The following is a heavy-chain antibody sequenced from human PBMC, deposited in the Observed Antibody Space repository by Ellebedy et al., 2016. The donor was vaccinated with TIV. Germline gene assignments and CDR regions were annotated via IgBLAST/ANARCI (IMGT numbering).Heavy chain of an antibody. CDR2: IYYSGST. Sequence: SETLSLXXTVSGGSISSSSYYWGWIRQPPGKGLEWIGSIYYSGSTYYNPSLKSRVTISVDTSKNQFSLKLSSVTAADTAVYYCARGPYSGYDGSFDYWGQGTLVTVSS. D-gene: IGHD5-12*01. V-gene: IGHV4-39*07. CDR3: ARGPYSGYDGSFDY. CDR1: GGSISSSSYY. J-gene: IGHJ4*02.